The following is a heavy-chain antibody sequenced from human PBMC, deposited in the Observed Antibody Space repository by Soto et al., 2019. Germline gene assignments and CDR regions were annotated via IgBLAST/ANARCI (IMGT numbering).Heavy chain of an antibody. J-gene: IGHJ6*03. V-gene: IGHV4-59*11. CDR2: IYKSGST. CDR3: ARTLDYGHMDV. Sequence: SETLSLTCTFSGYSIRNHYWSWIRQSPGKGLEWIGYIYKSGSTKYNPSLKSRLTISVDTSKNQFSLKLTSVTAADTAVFYCARTLDYGHMDVWGKGTTVTVSS. CDR1: GYSIRNHY. D-gene: IGHD3-16*01.